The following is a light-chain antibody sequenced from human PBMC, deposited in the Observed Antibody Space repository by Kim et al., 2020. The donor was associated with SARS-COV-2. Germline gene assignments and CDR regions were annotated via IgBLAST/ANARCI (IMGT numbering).Light chain of an antibody. Sequence: QSITISCTGSSSDVGTYDLVSWYQHHPGKAPKLIIYDVTNRPSGVSNRFSGSKSGNTASLTISGLKAEDEALYHCSSYTSSSTVVLFGGGTQLTVL. J-gene: IGLJ3*02. CDR1: SSDVGTYDL. V-gene: IGLV2-14*03. CDR3: SSYTSSSTVVL. CDR2: DVT.